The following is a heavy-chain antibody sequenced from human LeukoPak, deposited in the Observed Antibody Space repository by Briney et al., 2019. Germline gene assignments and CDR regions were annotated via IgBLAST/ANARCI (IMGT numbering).Heavy chain of an antibody. CDR3: ARKHILRFLEWFDY. J-gene: IGHJ4*02. Sequence: PSETLSLTCAVSGYSISSGYYWGWIRQPPGNGLEWIGSIYHSGSTYYNPSLKSRVTISVDTSKNQFSLKLSSVTAADTAVYYCARKHILRFLEWFDYWGQGTLVTVSS. CDR1: GYSISSGYY. D-gene: IGHD3-3*01. V-gene: IGHV4-38-2*01. CDR2: IYHSGST.